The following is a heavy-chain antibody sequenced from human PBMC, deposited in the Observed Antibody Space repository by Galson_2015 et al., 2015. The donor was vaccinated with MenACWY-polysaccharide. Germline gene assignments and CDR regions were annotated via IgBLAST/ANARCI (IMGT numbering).Heavy chain of an antibody. V-gene: IGHV3-11*01. CDR3: ASRLVIVAAAGIKHFDY. J-gene: IGHJ4*02. Sequence: SLRLSCAASGSTFSDYYMSWIRQAPGKGLEWVSYISSSGSTIYYADSVKGRFTISRDNAKNSLYLQMNSLRAEDTAVYYCASRLVIVAAAGIKHFDYWGQGTLVTVSS. D-gene: IGHD6-13*01. CDR2: ISSSGSTI. CDR1: GSTFSDYY.